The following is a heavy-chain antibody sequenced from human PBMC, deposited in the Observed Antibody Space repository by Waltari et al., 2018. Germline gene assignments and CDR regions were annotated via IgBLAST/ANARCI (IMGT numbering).Heavy chain of an antibody. CDR1: GGSFSGYH. D-gene: IGHD3-10*01. CDR2: INNGGVT. V-gene: IGHV4-34*02. CDR3: ARGGVPDYYGSGSPYRNWFDP. J-gene: IGHJ5*02. Sequence: QVHLKQWGAGTLKPSDTLSLTCGVHGGSFSGYHWTWVRQSPGKGLELIGEINNGGVTNYIPSLKSRVTISVDASKNEFSLFVRSVTAADTAVYYCARGGVPDYYGSGSPYRNWFDPWGQGTLVTVSS.